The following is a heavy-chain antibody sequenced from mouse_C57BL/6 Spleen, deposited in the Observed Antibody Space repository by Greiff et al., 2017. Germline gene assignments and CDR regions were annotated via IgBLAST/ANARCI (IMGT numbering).Heavy chain of an antibody. V-gene: IGHV5-6*02. CDR1: GFTFSSYG. D-gene: IGHD2-1*01. CDR3: ARRDYYGNYNNCDY. CDR2: ISSGGSYT. J-gene: IGHJ2*01. Sequence: EVNVVESGGDLVKPGGSLKLSCAASGFTFSSYGMSWVRQTPDKRLEWVATISSGGSYTYYPDSVKGRFTISRDNAKNTLYLQMSSLKSEDTAMYYCARRDYYGNYNNCDYWGQGTTLTVSS.